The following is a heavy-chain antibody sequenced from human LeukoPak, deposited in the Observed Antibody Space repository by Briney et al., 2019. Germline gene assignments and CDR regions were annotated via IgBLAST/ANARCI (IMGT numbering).Heavy chain of an antibody. J-gene: IGHJ6*03. CDR3: AVRGEPHRYYYYYMDV. D-gene: IGHD3-16*01. Sequence: GASVKVSCKASGYTFTGYYMHWVRQAPGQGLEWMGWINPNSGGTNYAQKFQGRVTMTRDTSISTAYMELSRLRSDDTAVYYCAVRGEPHRYYYYYMDVWGKGTTLTISS. CDR1: GYTFTGYY. V-gene: IGHV1-2*02. CDR2: INPNSGGT.